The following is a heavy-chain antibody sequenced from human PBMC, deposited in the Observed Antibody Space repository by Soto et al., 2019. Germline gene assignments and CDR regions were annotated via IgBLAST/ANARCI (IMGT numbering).Heavy chain of an antibody. J-gene: IGHJ6*02. Sequence: PSETLSLTCTVSGGSISSYYWSWIRQPPGKGLEWIGYIYYSGSTNCNPSLKSRVTISVDTSKNQFSLKLSSVTAADTAVYYCARGVYYDILTGYYIGSPYYGMDVWGQGTTVTVSS. CDR3: ARGVYYDILTGYYIGSPYYGMDV. D-gene: IGHD3-9*01. V-gene: IGHV4-59*01. CDR2: IYYSGST. CDR1: GGSISSYY.